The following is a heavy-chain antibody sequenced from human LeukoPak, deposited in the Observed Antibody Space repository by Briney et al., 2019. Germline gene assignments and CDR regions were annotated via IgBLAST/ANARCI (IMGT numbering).Heavy chain of an antibody. CDR3: ARAGVGFDY. CDR2: INGDGITT. D-gene: IGHD1-26*01. CDR1: GFTFSAYW. V-gene: IGHV3-74*01. J-gene: IGHJ4*02. Sequence: GGSLRLSCAASGFTFSAYWMHWVRQSPGRGLVWVARINGDGITTSYADSVKGRFTISRDNAKNTLYLQMNGLRAEDTAVFYCARAGVGFDYWGQGTLVTVSS.